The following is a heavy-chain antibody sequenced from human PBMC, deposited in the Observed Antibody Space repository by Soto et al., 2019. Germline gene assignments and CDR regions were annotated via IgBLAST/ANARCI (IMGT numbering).Heavy chain of an antibody. D-gene: IGHD2-21*01. CDR3: AKVGEGYYYYYGMDV. V-gene: IGHV3-23*01. CDR2: ISGSGGST. CDR1: GFTFSSYD. Sequence: HPGGSLRLSCEASGFTFSSYDMNWVRQAPGKGLEWVSGISGSGGSTYYADSVKGRFTISRDNSKNTLNLQMNSLRAEGTAVYYCAKVGEGYYYYYGMDVWGQGTTVTVSS. J-gene: IGHJ6*02.